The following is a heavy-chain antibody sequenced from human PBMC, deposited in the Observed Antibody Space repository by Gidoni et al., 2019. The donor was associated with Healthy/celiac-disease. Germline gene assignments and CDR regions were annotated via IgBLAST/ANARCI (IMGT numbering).Heavy chain of an antibody. J-gene: IGHJ5*02. CDR3: ARGPGIAAAGSALAGFDP. CDR1: GGPISSYY. Sequence: QVQLQESGPGLVKPSETLSLTCTVSGGPISSYYWSWIRQPPGKGLEWIGYIYYSGSTNYNPSLKSRVTISVDTSKNQFSLKLSSVTAADTAVYYCARGPGIAAAGSALAGFDPWGQGTLVTVSS. D-gene: IGHD6-13*01. CDR2: IYYSGST. V-gene: IGHV4-59*01.